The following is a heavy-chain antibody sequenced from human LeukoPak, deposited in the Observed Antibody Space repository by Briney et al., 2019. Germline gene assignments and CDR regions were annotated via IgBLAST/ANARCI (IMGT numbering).Heavy chain of an antibody. Sequence: PSETPSLTCTVSGGSISSSSYYWGWIRQPPGKGLEWIGSIYYSGSTYYNPSLKSRVTISVDTSKNQFSLKLSSVTAADTAVYYCARDRVDTGVMTYYYYYGMDVWGQGTTVTVSS. J-gene: IGHJ6*02. V-gene: IGHV4-39*07. CDR1: GGSISSSSYY. D-gene: IGHD5-18*01. CDR2: IYYSGST. CDR3: ARDRVDTGVMTYYYYYGMDV.